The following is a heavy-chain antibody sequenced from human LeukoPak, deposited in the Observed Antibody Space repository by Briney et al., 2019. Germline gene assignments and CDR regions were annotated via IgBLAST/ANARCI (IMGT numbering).Heavy chain of an antibody. Sequence: ASVKVSCKASGGTFSSYAISWVRQAPGQGLEWMGRIIPILGIANYAQKFQGRVTITADKSTSTAYMELSSLRSEDTAVYYCAREKGIAAAVPEDYWGQGTLVTVSS. J-gene: IGHJ4*02. CDR1: GGTFSSYA. CDR2: IIPILGIA. D-gene: IGHD6-13*01. CDR3: AREKGIAAAVPEDY. V-gene: IGHV1-69*04.